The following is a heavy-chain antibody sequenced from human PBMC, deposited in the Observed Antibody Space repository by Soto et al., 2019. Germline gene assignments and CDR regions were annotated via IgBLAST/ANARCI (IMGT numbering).Heavy chain of an antibody. D-gene: IGHD3-22*01. CDR1: GGSISSYY. V-gene: IGHV4-30-4*01. CDR3: ARDFQPIYYDSSGYNWFDP. CDR2: IYYSGST. J-gene: IGHJ5*02. Sequence: PSETLSLTCTVSGGSISSYYWSLIRQPPGKGLEWIGYIYYSGSTYYNPSLKSRVTISVDTSKNQFSLKLSSVTAADTAVYYCARDFQPIYYDSSGYNWFDPWGQGTLVTVSS.